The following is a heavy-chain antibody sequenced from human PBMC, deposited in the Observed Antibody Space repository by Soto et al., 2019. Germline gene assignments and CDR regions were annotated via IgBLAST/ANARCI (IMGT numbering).Heavy chain of an antibody. V-gene: IGHV1-18*01. Sequence: QVHLVQSGAEVKKPGASVKVSCKASGYTFTSYGITWVRQAPGQEREWMGWLSAHNGNTDYAQKLQGRVIGTRDTSTSTAYMALRSLISVGTAVYDCARRRYGDCLCQGALVTVSS. CDR1: GYTFTSYG. J-gene: IGHJ4*02. CDR3: ARRRYGDC. CDR2: LSAHNGNT. D-gene: IGHD1-1*01.